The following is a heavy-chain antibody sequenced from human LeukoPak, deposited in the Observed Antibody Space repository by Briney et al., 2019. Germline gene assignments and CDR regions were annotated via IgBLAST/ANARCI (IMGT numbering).Heavy chain of an antibody. D-gene: IGHD3-22*01. CDR2: IYSGGST. CDR1: GFTVSSNY. CDR3: ARDGSSGYYSYYYYYMDV. J-gene: IGHJ6*03. Sequence: GGSLRLSCAASGFTVSSNYMSWVRQAPGKGLEWVSVIYSGGSTYYADSVKGRFTISRDNSKNTLYLQMNSLRAEDTAVYYCARDGSSGYYSYYYYYMDVWGKGTTVTVSS. V-gene: IGHV3-66*01.